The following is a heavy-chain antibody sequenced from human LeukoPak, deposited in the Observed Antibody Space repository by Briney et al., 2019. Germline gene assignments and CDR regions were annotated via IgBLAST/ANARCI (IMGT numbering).Heavy chain of an antibody. J-gene: IGHJ5*02. Sequence: GGSLGLSRAVSGFTFSTYGMHWVRQGPGKGLEWVAVISHDLSFKYYADSVKGRLTISRDNSKNTLFLQMNSLRAEDTAVYYCTRDITDSSGITWFDPWGEGTLASASS. D-gene: IGHD3-22*01. CDR2: ISHDLSFK. CDR3: TRDITDSSGITWFDP. CDR1: GFTFSTYG. V-gene: IGHV3-33*01.